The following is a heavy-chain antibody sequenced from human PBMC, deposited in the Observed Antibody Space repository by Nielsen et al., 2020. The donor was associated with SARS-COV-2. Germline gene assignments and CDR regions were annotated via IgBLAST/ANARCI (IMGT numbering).Heavy chain of an antibody. V-gene: IGHV1-18*01. CDR1: GYTFTSYG. CDR3: ARGDYDILTGYSILYYYYGMDV. Sequence: ASVKVSCKASGYTFTSYGISWVRQAPGQGLEWMGWISAYNGNTNYAQKLQGRVTMTTDTSTSTAYMELSSLRSEDTAVYYCARGDYDILTGYSILYYYYGMDVWGQGTTVTVSS. J-gene: IGHJ6*02. CDR2: ISAYNGNT. D-gene: IGHD3-9*01.